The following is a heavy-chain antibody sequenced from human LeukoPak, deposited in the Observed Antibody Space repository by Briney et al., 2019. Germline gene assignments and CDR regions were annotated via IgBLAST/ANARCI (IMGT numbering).Heavy chain of an antibody. V-gene: IGHV1-18*01. J-gene: IGHJ4*02. D-gene: IGHD3-3*01. Sequence: ASVTVSCKASGYTFTSYGISWVRQAPGQGLEWMGWISAYNGNTNYAQKLQGRVTMTTDTSTSTAYMELRSLRSDDTAVYYCARARHRVSSDFWSGYFYFDYWGQGTLVTVSS. CDR1: GYTFTSYG. CDR2: ISAYNGNT. CDR3: ARARHRVSSDFWSGYFYFDY.